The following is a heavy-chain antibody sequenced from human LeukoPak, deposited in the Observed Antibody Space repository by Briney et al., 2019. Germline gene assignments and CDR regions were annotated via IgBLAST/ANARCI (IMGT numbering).Heavy chain of an antibody. CDR2: IYYSGST. Sequence: SETLSLTCTVSGGSLSSSSYYWGWIRQPPGKGLEWIGSIYYSGSTYYNPSLKSRVTISVDTSKNQFSLKLSSVTAADTAVYYCASHPSSIVVVVAAPFDYWGQGTLVTVSS. D-gene: IGHD2-15*01. CDR3: ASHPSSIVVVVAAPFDY. J-gene: IGHJ4*02. CDR1: GGSLSSSSYY. V-gene: IGHV4-39*01.